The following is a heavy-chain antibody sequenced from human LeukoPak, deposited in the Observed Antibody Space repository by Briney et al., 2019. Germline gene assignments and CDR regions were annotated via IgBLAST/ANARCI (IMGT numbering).Heavy chain of an antibody. J-gene: IGHJ6*02. CDR3: ARDLGSTTVVLSYYYGMDV. D-gene: IGHD4-23*01. CDR1: GFTFSSYA. V-gene: IGHV3-30-3*01. CDR2: ISYDGSNK. Sequence: GGSLRLSCAASGFTFSSYAMHWVRQAPGKGLEWVAVISYDGSNKYYADSVKGRFTISRDNSKNTLYLQMNSLRAEDTAVYYCARDLGSTTVVLSYYYGMDVWGQGTTVTVSS.